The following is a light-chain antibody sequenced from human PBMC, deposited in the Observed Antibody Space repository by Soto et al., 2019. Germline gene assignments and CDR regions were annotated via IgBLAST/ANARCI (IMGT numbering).Light chain of an antibody. Sequence: DIQLTQSPSSLSASVGDRVTITCRASQSISNFLNWYQQRPGQAPKLLISSSYNVKSGVPSRFSGRGSGTDFTLTISGLQPEDDASYCCQQSYNTPRTFGQGTKVDIK. CDR1: QSISNF. V-gene: IGKV1-39*01. J-gene: IGKJ1*01. CDR2: SSY. CDR3: QQSYNTPRT.